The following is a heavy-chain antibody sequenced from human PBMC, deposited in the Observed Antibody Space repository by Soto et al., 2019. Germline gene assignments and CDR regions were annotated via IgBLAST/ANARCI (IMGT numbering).Heavy chain of an antibody. V-gene: IGHV1-69*13. CDR1: GGSFMSQA. D-gene: IGHD3-10*01. CDR3: ARGSYDSYAGFFGMDV. Sequence: SVKVSCKTSGGSFMSQAISWVRQAPGQGPERMGGIIPFSGTVTYTQRFQGRLTLTADEPTKTAYMELSSLRSEDTAVYYCARGSYDSYAGFFGMDVWGQGTKVTVSS. CDR2: IIPFSGTV. J-gene: IGHJ6*02.